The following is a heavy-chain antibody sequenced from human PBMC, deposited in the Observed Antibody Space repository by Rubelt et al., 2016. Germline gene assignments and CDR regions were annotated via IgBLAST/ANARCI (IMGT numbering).Heavy chain of an antibody. CDR3: AKCSPPTVLTGYTYYYYGMDV. V-gene: IGHV3-23*04. D-gene: IGHD3-9*01. CDR2: ISGSGGST. J-gene: IGHJ6*02. CDR1: GFTFSSYA. Sequence: EVQLVESGGGLVQPGGSLRLSCAASGFTFSSYAMSWVRQAPGKGLEWVSAISGSGGSTYYADSVEGRFTISRENPKNKRYLQMNSLRAEDTAVYYCAKCSPPTVLTGYTYYYYGMDVWGQGTTVTVSS.